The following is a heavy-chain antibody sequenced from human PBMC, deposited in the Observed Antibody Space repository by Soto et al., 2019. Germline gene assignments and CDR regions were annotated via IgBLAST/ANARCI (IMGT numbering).Heavy chain of an antibody. V-gene: IGHV3-7*01. CDR2: IKPDESEK. Sequence: GGSLRLSCTASGSTFSDSWMTWVRQAPGKGLEWVARIKPDESEKKYADSVKGRFSISRDNAKNSLYLQMNSLRAEDTAVYYCARDEVRAAAGTKKYYYYYYGMDVWGQGTTVTVSS. J-gene: IGHJ6*02. CDR1: GSTFSDSW. D-gene: IGHD6-13*01. CDR3: ARDEVRAAAGTKKYYYYYYGMDV.